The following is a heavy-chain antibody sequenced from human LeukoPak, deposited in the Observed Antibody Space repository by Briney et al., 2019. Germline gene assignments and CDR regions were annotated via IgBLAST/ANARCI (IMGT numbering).Heavy chain of an antibody. CDR1: GYSFTNYG. V-gene: IGHV1-18*01. J-gene: IGHJ4*02. CDR3: ARDYKGVRWSLDY. CDR2: ISAYNGNT. Sequence: ASVKVSCKASGYSFTNYGISWVRQAPGQGLEWMGWISAYNGNTNDAQKFQGRVTMTTDTSTRTAYMELRSLRSDDTAVYYCARDYKGVRWSLDYWGQGTLVTVSS. D-gene: IGHD3-10*01.